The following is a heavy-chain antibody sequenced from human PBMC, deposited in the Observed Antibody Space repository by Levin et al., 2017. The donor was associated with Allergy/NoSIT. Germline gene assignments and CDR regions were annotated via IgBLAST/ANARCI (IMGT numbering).Heavy chain of an antibody. CDR2: IYNSGTT. D-gene: IGHD2-2*03. Sequence: HSQTLSLTCTVSGGSISGHYWSWIRQPPGKGLEWIAYIYNSGTTNYNPSLKSRVTISVDTSKNQLSLKLNSVTAADTAIDYCARHGSDYYHMDVWGKGTTVTVSS. V-gene: IGHV4-59*08. J-gene: IGHJ6*03. CDR3: ARHGSDYYHMDV. CDR1: GGSISGHY.